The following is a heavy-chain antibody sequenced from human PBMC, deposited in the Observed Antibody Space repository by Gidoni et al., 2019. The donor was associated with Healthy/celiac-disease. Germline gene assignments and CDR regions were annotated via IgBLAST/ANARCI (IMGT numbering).Heavy chain of an antibody. CDR2: ITYDERNK. Sequence: VQPVESGGGAVQPGRFPRLSCAASGFPCSSYAMHWVGQVPGKGLEWVTVITYDERNKYYADTVKGRFTISRDKSKNTLYLQMNSVRAEDAAVYYCARAASGYSSGWYSGEFDYWGQGTLVTVSS. J-gene: IGHJ4*02. V-gene: IGHV3-30*04. D-gene: IGHD6-19*01. CDR1: GFPCSSYA. CDR3: ARAASGYSSGWYSGEFDY.